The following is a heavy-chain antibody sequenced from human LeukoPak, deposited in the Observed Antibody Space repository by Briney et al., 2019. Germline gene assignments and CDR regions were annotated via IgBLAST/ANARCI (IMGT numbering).Heavy chain of an antibody. CDR3: AKDVGIGAFDI. D-gene: IGHD2-21*01. V-gene: IGHV3-53*01. CDR2: IYSGGST. CDR1: GFTVSTDY. Sequence: GGSLRLSCAASGFTVSTDYMNWVRQAPGKGLEWVSVIYSGGSTYYADSVKGRFTISRDNSKNTLYLQMNSLRAEDTAVYYCAKDVGIGAFDIWGQGTMVTVSS. J-gene: IGHJ3*02.